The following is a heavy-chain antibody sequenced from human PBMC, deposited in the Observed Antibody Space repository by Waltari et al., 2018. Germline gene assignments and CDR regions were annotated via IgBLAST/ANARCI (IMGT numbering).Heavy chain of an antibody. V-gene: IGHV3-21*01. J-gene: IGHJ6*02. D-gene: IGHD2-2*01. CDR2: ISSSSYI. CDR1: GFTFSSYS. Sequence: EVQLVESGGGLVKPGGSLRLSCAASGFTFSSYSMNWVRQAPGKGLGWVSSISSSSYIYYADSVKGRFTISRDNAKNSLYLQMNSLRAEDTAVYYCARPYCSSTSCYRKRYYYGMDVWGQGTTVTVSS. CDR3: ARPYCSSTSCYRKRYYYGMDV.